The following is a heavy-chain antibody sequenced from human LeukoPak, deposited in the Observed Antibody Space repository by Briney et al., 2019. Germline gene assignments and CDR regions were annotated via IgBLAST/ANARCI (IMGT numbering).Heavy chain of an antibody. CDR3: VRDETGDSGSIDY. CDR1: GFTFSSYE. Sequence: PGGSLRLSCAASGFTFSSYEMNWVRQAPGPGKGLEWVSYISTTGSTTYYADGVKGRSTVSRDNAKNSLYLQMNSLRAEDTAFYYCVRDETGDSGSIDYWGQGTLVTVSS. V-gene: IGHV3-48*03. J-gene: IGHJ4*02. D-gene: IGHD3-10*01. CDR2: ISTTGSTT.